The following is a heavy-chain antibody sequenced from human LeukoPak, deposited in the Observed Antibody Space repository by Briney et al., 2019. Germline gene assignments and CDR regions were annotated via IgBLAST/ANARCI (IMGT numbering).Heavy chain of an antibody. Sequence: GGSLRLSCAASGFTFSSYWMSWVRQAPGKGLEWVANIKQDGSEKYYVDSVKGRFTISRDNAKNSLYLQMNSLRAEDTAVYYCARVGRVGYCSSTSCAGHYYMDVWGKGTTVTVSS. CDR2: IKQDGSEK. D-gene: IGHD2-2*01. CDR3: ARVGRVGYCSSTSCAGHYYMDV. V-gene: IGHV3-7*01. CDR1: GFTFSSYW. J-gene: IGHJ6*03.